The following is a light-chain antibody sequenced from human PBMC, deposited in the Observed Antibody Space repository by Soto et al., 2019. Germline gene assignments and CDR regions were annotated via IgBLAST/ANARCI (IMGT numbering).Light chain of an antibody. Sequence: QSVLTQPASVSGSPGQSITISCTGTSSDVGGYNYVSWYQLHPGKAPKLILYEVTNRPSGVSDRFSGSKSGNTASLTISGLQAEDEADYYCCAYVNSRSYVFGSGTKVTVL. CDR1: SSDVGGYNY. CDR2: EVT. CDR3: CAYVNSRSYV. V-gene: IGLV2-14*01. J-gene: IGLJ1*01.